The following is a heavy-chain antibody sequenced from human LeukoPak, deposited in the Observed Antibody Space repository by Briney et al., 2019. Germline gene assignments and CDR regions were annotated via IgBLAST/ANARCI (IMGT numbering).Heavy chain of an antibody. CDR3: AKDRASGSGSYSYRGFDY. CDR1: GYTFTGYY. D-gene: IGHD6-19*01. V-gene: IGHV1-2*02. Sequence: ASVKVSCKASGYTFTGYYMHWERQAPGQGLEWMGWINPNSGGTNYAQKFQGRVTMTRDTSISTAYMELSRLRSDDTAVYYCAKDRASGSGSYSYRGFDYWGQGTLVTVSS. J-gene: IGHJ4*02. CDR2: INPNSGGT.